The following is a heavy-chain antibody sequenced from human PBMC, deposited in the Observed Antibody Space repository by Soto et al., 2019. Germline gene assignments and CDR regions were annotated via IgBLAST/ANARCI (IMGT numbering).Heavy chain of an antibody. Sequence: GASVKVSCKASGGTFSSYAISWVRQAPGQGLEWMGGIIPIFGTANYAQKFQGRVTITADESTSTAYMELSSLRSEDTAVYYCARGGVGVTCNWFDPWGQGTLVTVSS. CDR3: ARGGVGVTCNWFDP. J-gene: IGHJ5*02. CDR1: GGTFSSYA. CDR2: IIPIFGTA. V-gene: IGHV1-69*13. D-gene: IGHD1-26*01.